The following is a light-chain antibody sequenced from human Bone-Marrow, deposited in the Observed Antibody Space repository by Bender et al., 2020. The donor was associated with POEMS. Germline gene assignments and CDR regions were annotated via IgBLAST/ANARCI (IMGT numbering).Light chain of an antibody. CDR2: EGH. J-gene: IGLJ2*01. CDR3: QSSDSDYQVV. CDR1: GGSIASNF. Sequence: NFMLTQPHSVSESPGKTVTISCTGSGGSIASNFVQWFQQRPGSAPTMVIYEGHARPYGVPDRFSGSIDRASNSASLTISGLKTEDEAEYYCQSSDSDYQVVFGGGTKLTVL. V-gene: IGLV6-57*02.